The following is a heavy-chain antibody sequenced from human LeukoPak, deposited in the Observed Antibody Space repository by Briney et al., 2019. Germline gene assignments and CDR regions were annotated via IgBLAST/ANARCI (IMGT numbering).Heavy chain of an antibody. CDR2: IYYSGST. V-gene: IGHV4-59*01. CDR3: ARDRSSGGGAFDI. J-gene: IGHJ3*02. Sequence: SETLSPTCTVSGGSLSSYYRSWIRQPPGKGLEWIGYIYYSGSTNYNPSLKSRVTISVDTSKNQFSLKLSSVTAADTAVYYCARDRSSGGGAFDIWGQGTMVTVSS. D-gene: IGHD6-19*01. CDR1: GGSLSSYY.